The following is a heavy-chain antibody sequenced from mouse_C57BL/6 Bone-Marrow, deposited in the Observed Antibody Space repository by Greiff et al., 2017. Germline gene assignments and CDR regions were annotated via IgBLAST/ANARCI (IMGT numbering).Heavy chain of an antibody. Sequence: IQLQQSGPELVKPGASVKISCKASGYTFTDYYMNWVKQSHGKSLEWIGDIIPNNGGTSYNQKFKGKATLTVDKSSSTAYMELRSLTSEDSAVYYCARGGFCLDYWGQGTTLTVSS. V-gene: IGHV1-26*01. CDR1: GYTFTDYY. CDR2: IIPNNGGT. J-gene: IGHJ2*01. CDR3: ARGGFCLDY. D-gene: IGHD6-1*01.